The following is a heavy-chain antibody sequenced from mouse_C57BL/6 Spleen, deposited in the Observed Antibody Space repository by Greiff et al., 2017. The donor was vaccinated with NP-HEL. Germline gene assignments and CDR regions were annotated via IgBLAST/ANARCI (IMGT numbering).Heavy chain of an antibody. V-gene: IGHV1-50*01. CDR3: ARGRGLADV. CDR1: GYTFTSYW. Sequence: QVQLQQPGAELVKPGASVKLSCKASGYTFTSYWMQWVKQRPGQGLEWIGEIDPSDSYTNYNQKFKGKATLTVDTSSSTAYMQLSSLTSEDSAVYYCARGRGLADVWGTGTTVTVSS. CDR2: IDPSDSYT. J-gene: IGHJ1*03.